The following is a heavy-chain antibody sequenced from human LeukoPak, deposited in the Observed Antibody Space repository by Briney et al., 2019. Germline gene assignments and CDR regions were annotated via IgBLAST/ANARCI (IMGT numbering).Heavy chain of an antibody. J-gene: IGHJ3*02. CDR3: ARDQSYSRDGYNSRPEFPDAFDI. V-gene: IGHV3-21*01. CDR1: GFTFSSYE. CDR2: ISSSSSYI. D-gene: IGHD5-24*01. Sequence: KTGGSLRLSCAASGFTFSSYEMNWVRQAPGKGLEWVSSISSSSSYIYYADSVKGRFTISRDNAKNSLYLQMNSLRAEDTAVYYCARDQSYSRDGYNSRPEFPDAFDIWGQGTMVTVSS.